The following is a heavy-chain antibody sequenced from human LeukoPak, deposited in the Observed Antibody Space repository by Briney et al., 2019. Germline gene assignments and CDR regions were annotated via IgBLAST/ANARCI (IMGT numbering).Heavy chain of an antibody. Sequence: GGSLRLSCAASGFTFSSYAMSWVRQAPGKGLEWVSAISGSGGSTYYADSVKGRFTISRDNSKNTLYLQMNSLRAEDTAVYYCAKALAYCSSTSCYSDPYYYYYMDVWGKGTTVTVSS. D-gene: IGHD2-2*01. V-gene: IGHV3-23*01. J-gene: IGHJ6*03. CDR2: ISGSGGST. CDR1: GFTFSSYA. CDR3: AKALAYCSSTSCYSDPYYYYYMDV.